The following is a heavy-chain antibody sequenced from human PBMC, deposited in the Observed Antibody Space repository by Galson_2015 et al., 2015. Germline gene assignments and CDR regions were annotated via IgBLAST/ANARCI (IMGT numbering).Heavy chain of an antibody. V-gene: IGHV2-5*02. CDR2: IFWDGDK. Sequence: PALVKPTQTLTLTCTFSGFSLTTSGVSVGWIRQPPGKALEWLAVIFWDGDKRYSPSMKSRINITKETSKNPGGLTMSNMDPVDTATYFCAHGQGYGSGFYWSVFDTWGHGGLVTVSS. CDR3: AHGQGYGSGFYWSVFDT. J-gene: IGHJ5*01. D-gene: IGHD6-19*01. CDR1: GFSLTTSGVS.